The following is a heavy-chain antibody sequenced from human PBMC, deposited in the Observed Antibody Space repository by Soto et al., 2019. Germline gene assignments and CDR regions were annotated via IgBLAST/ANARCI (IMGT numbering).Heavy chain of an antibody. CDR2: ISYDGSNK. CDR1: GFTFSSYG. Sequence: GGSLRLSCAASGFTFSSYGMHWVRQAPGKGLEWVAVISYDGSNKYYADSVKGRFTISRDNSKNTLYLQMNSLRAEDTAVYYCAKGHRAVAGIFDYWGQGP. J-gene: IGHJ4*02. D-gene: IGHD6-19*01. V-gene: IGHV3-30*18. CDR3: AKGHRAVAGIFDY.